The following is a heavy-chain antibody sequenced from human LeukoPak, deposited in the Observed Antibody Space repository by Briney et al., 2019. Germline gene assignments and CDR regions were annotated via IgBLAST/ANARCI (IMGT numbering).Heavy chain of an antibody. CDR1: GFTFSSYA. Sequence: GGSLRLSCAASGFTFSSYAMSWVRQAPGKGLEWVSAIRSSGSTTFYTDSVKARFTISRDNSKNTLYLQMDSLRAEDTAVYFRARSGSGWYQFDWWGQGTLVTVSS. V-gene: IGHV3-23*01. D-gene: IGHD6-19*01. J-gene: IGHJ4*02. CDR2: IRSSGSTT. CDR3: ARSGSGWYQFDW.